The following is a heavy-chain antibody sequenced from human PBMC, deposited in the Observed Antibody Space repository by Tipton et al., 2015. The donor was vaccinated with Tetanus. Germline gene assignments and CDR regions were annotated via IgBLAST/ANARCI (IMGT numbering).Heavy chain of an antibody. CDR1: GYTFTHYG. V-gene: IGHV1-18*01. J-gene: IGHJ5*02. Sequence: QVQLVQSGAEVKKPGAPVKVSCKASGYTFTHYGVNWVRQAPGQGLEWMGWISPFNNNINYAEKFQGRLTMTTDRSTSTVHMELRSLISDDTAVYYCARGRGLGPHEFFEHWGQGTLVTVSS. CDR3: ARGRGLGPHEFFEH. D-gene: IGHD7-27*01. CDR2: ISPFNNNI.